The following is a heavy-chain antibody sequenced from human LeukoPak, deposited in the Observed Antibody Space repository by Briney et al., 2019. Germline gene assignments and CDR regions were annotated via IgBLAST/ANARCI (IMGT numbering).Heavy chain of an antibody. CDR2: ISSSSSYI. J-gene: IGHJ4*02. D-gene: IGHD6-13*01. CDR3: ARDAGIAAAAPHDY. Sequence: GGSLRLSCAASGFTFSSYSMNWVRQAPGKGLEWVSSISSSSSYIYYADSVKGRFTISRDNAKNSLYLQMNSLRAEDTAVYYCARDAGIAAAAPHDYWGQGTLVTVSS. CDR1: GFTFSSYS. V-gene: IGHV3-21*01.